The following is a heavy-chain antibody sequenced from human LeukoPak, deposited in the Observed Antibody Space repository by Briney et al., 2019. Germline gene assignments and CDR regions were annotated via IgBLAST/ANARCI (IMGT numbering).Heavy chain of an antibody. V-gene: IGHV4-4*02. D-gene: IGHD3-22*01. CDR1: GGSISDSYL. CDR3: ARRDYHESSKNDYFDY. J-gene: IGHJ4*02. Sequence: SGTLSLTCAVSGGSISDSYLWSWVRQPPGKGLEWIGEIYHSGSTNYNPSLKSRVTISVDKSKNQFSLKLSSVTAADTAVYYCARRDYHESSKNDYFDYWGQGTLVTVSS. CDR2: IYHSGST.